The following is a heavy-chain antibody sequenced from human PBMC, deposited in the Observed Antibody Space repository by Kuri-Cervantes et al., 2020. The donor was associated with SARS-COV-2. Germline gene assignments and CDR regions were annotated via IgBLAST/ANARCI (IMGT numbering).Heavy chain of an antibody. CDR2: IKQDESER. CDR3: ARGYDFWNGYYDY. CDR1: GFTFSKYW. Sequence: GESLKISCAASGFTFSKYWMSWVRQAPGKGLEWVASIKQDESERYHVDSVKGRSIISRDNAKKSLLLQMNSLRPEDTAVYYCARGYDFWNGYYDYWGQGTLVTVSS. V-gene: IGHV3-7*04. J-gene: IGHJ4*02. D-gene: IGHD3/OR15-3a*01.